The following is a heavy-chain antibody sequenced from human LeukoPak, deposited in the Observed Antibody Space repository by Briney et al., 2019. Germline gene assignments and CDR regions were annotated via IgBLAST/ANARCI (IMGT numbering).Heavy chain of an antibody. D-gene: IGHD1-7*01. CDR1: GYTFTGYY. Sequence: ASVKVSCKASGYTFTGYYMHWVRQAPGQGLEWMGWINPNSGGTNRAQKFQGRVTMTRDTSISTAYMELSRLRSDDTAVYYCASGITGTPGGFDPWGQGTLVTVSS. V-gene: IGHV1-2*02. CDR2: INPNSGGT. J-gene: IGHJ5*02. CDR3: ASGITGTPGGFDP.